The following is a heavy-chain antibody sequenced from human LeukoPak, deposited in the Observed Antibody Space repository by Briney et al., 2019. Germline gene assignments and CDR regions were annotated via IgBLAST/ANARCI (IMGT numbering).Heavy chain of an antibody. D-gene: IGHD3-10*01. V-gene: IGHV1-2*02. J-gene: IGHJ4*02. CDR3: ARVPSYYDEYYFDY. CDR2: INPNSGGT. Sequence: EASVTVSCKASGYTFTGYYMHWVRQAPGQGLEWMGWINPNSGGTNYAQKFQGRVTMTRDTSISTAYMELSRLRSDDTAVYYCARVPSYYDEYYFDYWGQGTLVTVSS. CDR1: GYTFTGYY.